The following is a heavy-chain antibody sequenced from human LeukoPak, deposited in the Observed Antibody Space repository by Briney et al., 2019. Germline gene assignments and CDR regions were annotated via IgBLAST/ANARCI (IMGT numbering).Heavy chain of an antibody. J-gene: IGHJ4*02. Sequence: SETLSLTCAVSGGSISSGGYSWSWIRQPPGKGLEWIGYIYHSGSTYYNPSLKSRVTISVDRSKNQFSLKLSSVTAADTAVYXXXXXXDGSSYFDYWGQGTLVTVSS. V-gene: IGHV4-30-2*01. CDR1: GGSISSGGYS. D-gene: IGHD1-26*01. CDR2: IYHSGST. CDR3: XXXXDGSSYFDY.